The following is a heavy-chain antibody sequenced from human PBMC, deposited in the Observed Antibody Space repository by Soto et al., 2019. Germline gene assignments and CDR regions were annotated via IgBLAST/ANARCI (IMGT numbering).Heavy chain of an antibody. Sequence: EVQLVESGGGLVQPGGSLRLSCAASGFTFSASDMHWVRQTTGGGLEWVAAIGTLHDTYYPNSVKGRFTISRENAKNSLYLQMDRLGAGDTAVYYCTRQASYWHGGGGWLDPWGQGALVIVSS. J-gene: IGHJ5*02. D-gene: IGHD2-8*02. CDR2: IGTLHDT. CDR1: GFTFSASD. CDR3: TRQASYWHGGGGWLDP. V-gene: IGHV3-13*01.